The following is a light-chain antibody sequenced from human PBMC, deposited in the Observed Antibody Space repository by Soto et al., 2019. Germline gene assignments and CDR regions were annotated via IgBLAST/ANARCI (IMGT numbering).Light chain of an antibody. CDR3: QQYNIWPPT. V-gene: IGKV3-15*01. CDR2: GAS. J-gene: IGKJ3*01. Sequence: VMTQSPTTLSVSPGERATFSCRASQGVGSYLAWYQQKPGQAPRLLIYGASNRATGIPARFSGSGSGTDVTLTISSLQSEDFAHYYCQQYNIWPPTFGPGTKVDIK. CDR1: QGVGSY.